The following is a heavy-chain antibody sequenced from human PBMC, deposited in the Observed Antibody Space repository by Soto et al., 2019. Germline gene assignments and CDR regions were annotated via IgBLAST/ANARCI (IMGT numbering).Heavy chain of an antibody. CDR2: INYTGST. CDR1: CGSSSSGGCS. V-gene: IGHV4-30-2*01. D-gene: IGHD3-9*01. CDR3: VRFWSPPYSDALTDYTDAFDY. Sequence: SETLSVLCAVSCGSSSSGGCSWIWIRQTQGKGLECMWYINYTGSTNYTPALQGRVTISVDTSKTQCSLRLSSVTAADTALYYCVRFWSPPYSDALTDYTDAFDYWGQGVLVTVSS. J-gene: IGHJ4*02.